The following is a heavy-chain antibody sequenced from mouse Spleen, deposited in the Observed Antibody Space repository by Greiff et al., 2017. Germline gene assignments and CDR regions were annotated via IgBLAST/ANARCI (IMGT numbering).Heavy chain of an antibody. Sequence: VQLQQPGAELVMPGASVKLSCKASGYTFTSYWMHWVKQRPGQGLEWIGEIDPSDSYTNYNQKFKGKATLTVDKSSSTAYMQLSSLTSEDSAVYYCAGGDYGWGQGTTLTVSS. CDR1: GYTFTSYW. CDR2: IDPSDSYT. D-gene: IGHD2-13*01. V-gene: IGHV1-69*01. J-gene: IGHJ2*01. CDR3: AGGDYG.